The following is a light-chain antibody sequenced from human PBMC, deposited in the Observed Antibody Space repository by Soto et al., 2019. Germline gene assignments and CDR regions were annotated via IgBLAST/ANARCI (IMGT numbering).Light chain of an antibody. CDR1: QNVSVS. CDR3: KQYDYSRS. J-gene: IGKJ4*01. CDR2: DVS. V-gene: IGKV1-5*01. Sequence: GDSVSITCRASQNVSVSLAWYQHKPGEAPKLLIYDVSNLETGVPSRFSGSGSGTEFSLTIRSLQPDDFAIYYCKQYDYSRSFGRGTKV.